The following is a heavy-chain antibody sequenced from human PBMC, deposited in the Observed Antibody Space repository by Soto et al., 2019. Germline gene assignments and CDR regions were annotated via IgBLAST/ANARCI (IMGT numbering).Heavy chain of an antibody. CDR3: ARDEGQVVTALGRWYFAY. CDR1: GGTFSTYA. V-gene: IGHV1-69*01. CDR2: IIPSFGTA. D-gene: IGHD2-21*02. Sequence: QAQLVQSGAEVKKPGSSVKVSCKASGGTFSTYAITWVRQAPGQGPEWMGGIIPSFGTANYAQKFQGRVTMTADESTNTAYMELNSLRAEDTAVYYCARDEGQVVTALGRWYFAYWGQGTLVTVSS. J-gene: IGHJ4*02.